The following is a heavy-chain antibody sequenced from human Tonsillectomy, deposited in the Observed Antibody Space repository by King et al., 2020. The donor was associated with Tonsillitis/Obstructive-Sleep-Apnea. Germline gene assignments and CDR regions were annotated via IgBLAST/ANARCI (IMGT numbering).Heavy chain of an antibody. Sequence: QLQESGPGLVKPSETLSLTCTVSYGSIRSYYWSWIRQPPGKGLEWIGCIYNSGSTNYNPSLRSRVTISVDTSKNQFSLKLSSVTAADTAVYYCARDMVLEAGGDAFDIWGQGTMVTVSS. V-gene: IGHV4-59*01. D-gene: IGHD2-8*01. CDR2: IYNSGST. CDR1: YGSIRSYY. J-gene: IGHJ3*02. CDR3: ARDMVLEAGGDAFDI.